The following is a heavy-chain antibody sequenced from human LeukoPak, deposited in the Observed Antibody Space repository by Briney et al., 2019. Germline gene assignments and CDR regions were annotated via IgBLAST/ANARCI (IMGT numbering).Heavy chain of an antibody. CDR2: ISSSSSYI. D-gene: IGHD3-22*01. J-gene: IGHJ4*02. Sequence: GGSLRLSCAASGFTFSSYNMNWVRQAPGKGLEWVSSISSSSSYIYYADSVKGRFTISRDNAKNSLYLQMNSLRAEDTAVYYCARGPFTYYYDSSGYTSVYFDYWGQGTLVTVSS. CDR3: ARGPFTYYYDSSGYTSVYFDY. V-gene: IGHV3-21*01. CDR1: GFTFSSYN.